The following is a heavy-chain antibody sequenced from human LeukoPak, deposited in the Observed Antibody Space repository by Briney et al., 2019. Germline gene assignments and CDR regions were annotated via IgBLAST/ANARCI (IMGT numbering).Heavy chain of an antibody. D-gene: IGHD6-13*01. V-gene: IGHV5-51*01. J-gene: IGHJ1*01. Sequence: PGASLKISCKGSGYSFTNYWIGWVRQMPGKGLEWMGIIYPGDSDTRYSPSFQGQVTISADKSIGTAYLQWSSLKASVTAIYCCARRAIAAAGVAEYFQHWGRGTLVTVPS. CDR3: ARRAIAAAGVAEYFQH. CDR1: GYSFTNYW. CDR2: IYPGDSDT.